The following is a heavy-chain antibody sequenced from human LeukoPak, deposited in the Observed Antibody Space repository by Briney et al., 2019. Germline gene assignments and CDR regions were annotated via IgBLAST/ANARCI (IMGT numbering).Heavy chain of an antibody. Sequence: SETLSLTCAVYGGSFSGYYWSWIRQHPGKGLEWIGYIYYSGSTYYNPSLKSRVTISVDTSKNQFSLKLSSVTAADTAVYYCARNKSAESGRQQLEDYYGMDVWGQGTTVTVSS. CDR2: IYYSGST. CDR1: GGSFSGYY. D-gene: IGHD6-13*01. V-gene: IGHV4-31*11. CDR3: ARNKSAESGRQQLEDYYGMDV. J-gene: IGHJ6*02.